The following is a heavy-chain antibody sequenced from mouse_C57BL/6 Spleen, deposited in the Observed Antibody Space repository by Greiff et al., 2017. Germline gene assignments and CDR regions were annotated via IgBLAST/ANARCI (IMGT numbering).Heavy chain of an antibody. Sequence: QIQLQQPGAELVKHGASVTLSCKASGYTFTSYWMHWVKQRPGQGLEWIGMIHPISGSNNYNEKIKSKATLTVDKSSSTAYIQLSSVTSEDSAVYYCARDGYGFDYWGQGTTLTVSS. CDR2: IHPISGSN. D-gene: IGHD2-2*01. J-gene: IGHJ2*01. V-gene: IGHV1-64*01. CDR3: ARDGYGFDY. CDR1: GYTFTSYW.